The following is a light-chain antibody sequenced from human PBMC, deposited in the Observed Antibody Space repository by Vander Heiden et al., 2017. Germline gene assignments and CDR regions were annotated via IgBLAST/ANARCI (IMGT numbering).Light chain of an antibody. J-gene: IGKJ2*01. CDR1: QDIRNY. CDR3: QQYDNLPRT. CDR2: DAS. Sequence: LMSHSPSSLSASVGDRVTITCQATQDIRNYLNWYQQKPGRAPKVLIYDASILEPGVPSRFSGSGSGTDFTFTISSLQPEDIATYYCQQYDNLPRTFGEGTKVEIK. V-gene: IGKV1-33*01.